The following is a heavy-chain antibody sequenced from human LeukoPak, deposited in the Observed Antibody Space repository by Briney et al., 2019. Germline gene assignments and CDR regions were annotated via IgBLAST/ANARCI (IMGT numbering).Heavy chain of an antibody. CDR1: GFSISNSA. Sequence: GGSLRLSCAASGFSISNSAMSWVRQAPGKGLEWVSLIVASSGSTFYADSVKGRFTISRDNAKNSLYLQMNSLRAEDTAVYYCARDTSPGYCSSTSCYWFIFDPWGQGTLVTVSS. CDR3: ARDTSPGYCSSTSCYWFIFDP. D-gene: IGHD2-2*01. V-gene: IGHV3-21*01. J-gene: IGHJ5*02. CDR2: IVASSGST.